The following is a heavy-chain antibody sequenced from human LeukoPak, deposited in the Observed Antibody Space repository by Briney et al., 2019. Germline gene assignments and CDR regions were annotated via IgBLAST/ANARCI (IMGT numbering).Heavy chain of an antibody. V-gene: IGHV3-74*01. CDR3: AKSNWFDP. J-gene: IGHJ5*02. CDR2: INTDGSST. Sequence: GGSLRLSCAASGFTFSSHSMNWVRQAPGKGLEWVSRINTDGSSTTYADSVKGRFAVFRNNARNTLYLQMNSLRVEDTAVYYCAKSNWFDPWGQGTLVTVSS. CDR1: GFTFSSHS.